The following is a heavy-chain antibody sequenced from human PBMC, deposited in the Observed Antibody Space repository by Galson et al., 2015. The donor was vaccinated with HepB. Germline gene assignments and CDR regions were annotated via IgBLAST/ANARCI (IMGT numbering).Heavy chain of an antibody. CDR1: GFTFTNYW. CDR3: VGGAGWLFDY. CDR2: IKKDGSET. J-gene: IGHJ4*02. V-gene: IGHV3-7*01. D-gene: IGHD6-19*01. Sequence: SLRLSCAASGFTFTNYWMNWVRQPPGKGLEWVANIKKDGSETYYVDSMRGRFSISRDNSKNSVYLQMNSLRVEDTAVYYCVGGAGWLFDYWGQGSLVTVSS.